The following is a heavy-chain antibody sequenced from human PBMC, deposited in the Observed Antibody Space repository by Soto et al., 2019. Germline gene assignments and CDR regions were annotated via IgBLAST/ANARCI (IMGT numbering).Heavy chain of an antibody. Sequence: QVQLLQSGGEVRKPGASVKVSCKASGYTFSKYGISWVRQARGQGLEWMAWIDTSNGNTNYDQKFQGRVTLTTDTSTTRTYMDLRSVKSDDPAVYFCALGVRESYAYYYYMDGWGKGTTVTVSS. J-gene: IGHJ6*03. CDR3: ALGVRESYAYYYYMDG. D-gene: IGHD3-10*01. V-gene: IGHV1-18*01. CDR2: IDTSNGNT. CDR1: GYTFSKYG.